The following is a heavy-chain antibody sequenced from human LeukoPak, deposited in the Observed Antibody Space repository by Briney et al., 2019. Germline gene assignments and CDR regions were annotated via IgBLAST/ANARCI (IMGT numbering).Heavy chain of an antibody. D-gene: IGHD3-22*01. V-gene: IGHV4-34*01. CDR1: GFTFSDYY. Sequence: GSLRLSCAASGFTFSDYYMSWIRQPPGKGLEWIGEIHHSGSTNYNPSLKSRVTISVDTSKNQFSLKLSSVTAADTAVYYCAREGDSSVYYDYWGQGTLVTVSS. CDR3: AREGDSSVYYDY. J-gene: IGHJ4*02. CDR2: IHHSGST.